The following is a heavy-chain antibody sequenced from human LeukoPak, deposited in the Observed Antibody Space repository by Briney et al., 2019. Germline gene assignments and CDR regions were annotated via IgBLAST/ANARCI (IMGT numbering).Heavy chain of an antibody. CDR1: GESISGYY. D-gene: IGHD2/OR15-2a*01. V-gene: IGHV4-59*03. CDR3: AGHHPRNTVDF. CDR2: IYYSGST. J-gene: IGHJ4*02. Sequence: SETLSLTCTVSGESISGYYWSWIRQFPGKGLEWIGYIYYSGSTTYNPSLQSRITISVDTSKNQFSLKLRSVTAADTAVYYCAGHHPRNTVDFWGQGTLVTVSS.